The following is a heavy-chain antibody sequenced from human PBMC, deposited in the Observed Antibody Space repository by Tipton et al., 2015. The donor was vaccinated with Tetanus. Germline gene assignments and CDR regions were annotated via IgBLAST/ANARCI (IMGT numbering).Heavy chain of an antibody. CDR3: ARDRGVSRGVDY. V-gene: IGHV4-31*03. CDR2: IYYSGST. J-gene: IGHJ4*02. D-gene: IGHD3-10*01. CDR1: GGSISSGGYY. Sequence: LRLSCTVSGGSISSGGYYWSWIRRHPGKGLEWIGYIYYSGSTYYNPSLKSRVTISVDTSKNQFSLKLSSVTAADTAVYYCARDRGVSRGVDYWGQGTLVTVPS.